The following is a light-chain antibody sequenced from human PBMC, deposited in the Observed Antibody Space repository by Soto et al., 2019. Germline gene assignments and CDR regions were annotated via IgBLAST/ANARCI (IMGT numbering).Light chain of an antibody. Sequence: EIVLTQSTGTLSLSPGERATLSCRASQSVSSSYLAWYQQKPGQAPRLLIYGASSRATGIPDRFSGSGSGTDFTLTISRLEPEDFAVFYCQQYGNSPYTFGQGTNLEIK. CDR3: QQYGNSPYT. V-gene: IGKV3-20*01. CDR1: QSVSSSY. J-gene: IGKJ2*01. CDR2: GAS.